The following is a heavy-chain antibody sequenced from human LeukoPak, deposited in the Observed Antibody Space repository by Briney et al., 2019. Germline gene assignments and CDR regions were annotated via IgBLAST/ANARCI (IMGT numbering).Heavy chain of an antibody. V-gene: IGHV4-34*01. CDR1: GGSFSGYY. CDR2: INHSGST. Sequence: SETLSLTCAVYGGSFSGYYWSWIRQPPGKGLEWIGEINHSGSTNYNPSLKSRGTISVDTSKNQFSLKLSSVTAADTAVYYCARGQISSWYSYWGQGTLVTVSS. CDR3: ARGQISSWYSY. J-gene: IGHJ4*02. D-gene: IGHD6-13*01.